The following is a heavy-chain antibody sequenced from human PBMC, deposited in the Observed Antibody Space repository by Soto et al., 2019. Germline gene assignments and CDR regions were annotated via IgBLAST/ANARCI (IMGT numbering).Heavy chain of an antibody. D-gene: IGHD3-22*01. CDR3: ARVGDSSGYPDY. V-gene: IGHV3-48*03. Sequence: LRLSCAASGFTFSSYEMNWVRQAPGKGLEWVSYISSSGSTIYYADSVKGRFTISRDNAKNSLYLQMNSLRAEDTAVYYCARVGDSSGYPDYWGQGTMVTVSS. CDR2: ISSSGSTI. J-gene: IGHJ4*02. CDR1: GFTFSSYE.